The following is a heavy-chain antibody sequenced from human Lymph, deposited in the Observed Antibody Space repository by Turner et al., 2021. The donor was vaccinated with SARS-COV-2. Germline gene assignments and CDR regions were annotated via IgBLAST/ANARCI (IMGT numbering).Heavy chain of an antibody. CDR3: ARVVPAGWYYFDY. J-gene: IGHJ4*02. CDR1: GGSISSYY. CDR2: IFYSGST. D-gene: IGHD2-2*01. V-gene: IGHV4-59*01. Sequence: QVQLQESGPGLVKPSETLSLTCTVSGGSISSYYWSWIRQPPGKGLEWIGYIFYSGSTIYNPSLKSRVTISVDTSKNQFSLKLSSMTAADTAVHYCARVVPAGWYYFDYWGQGTLVTVSS.